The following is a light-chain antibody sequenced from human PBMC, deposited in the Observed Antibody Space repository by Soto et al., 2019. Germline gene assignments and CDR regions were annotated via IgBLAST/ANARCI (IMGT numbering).Light chain of an antibody. V-gene: IGLV2-14*01. CDR3: SSYTSSSTPYYV. CDR1: SSDVGGYNY. CDR2: EVS. Sequence: QSAVTQPASVSGSPGQSITFSCTGTSSDVGGYNYVSWYQQHPGKAPKLMIYEVSNRPSGVSNRFSGSKSGNTASLTISGLQAENEADYYCSSYTSSSTPYYVFGTGTKLTVL. J-gene: IGLJ1*01.